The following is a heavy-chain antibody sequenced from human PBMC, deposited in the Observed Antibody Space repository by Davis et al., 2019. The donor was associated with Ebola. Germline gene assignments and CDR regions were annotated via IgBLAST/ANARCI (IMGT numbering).Heavy chain of an antibody. Sequence: MPSGTLSLTCTVSGGSINSRAYYWGWIRQPPGKGLEWIGSIWYSGITYYNPSLESRLTISVDSSKNQFSLKLNSFTAADTAVYYCARLKAYDVFSNYYFPYYQFGMDVSGQGTTVTVSS. CDR3: ARLKAYDVFSNYYFPYYQFGMDV. J-gene: IGHJ6*02. D-gene: IGHD3-3*01. V-gene: IGHV4-39*01. CDR1: GGSINSRAYY. CDR2: IWYSGIT.